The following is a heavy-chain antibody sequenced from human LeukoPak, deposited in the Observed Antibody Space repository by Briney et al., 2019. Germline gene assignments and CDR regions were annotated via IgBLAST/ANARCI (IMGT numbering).Heavy chain of an antibody. V-gene: IGHV4-34*01. CDR3: ARGPWIRLGFDM. J-gene: IGHJ3*02. CDR1: GGSFSGYY. D-gene: IGHD3-16*01. Sequence: PSETLSLTCAVYGGSFSGYYWSWIRQPPGKGLEWIGEINHSGSTNYNPSLKSRVTISVDASKNQFSLKLSSVTAADTAVYYCARGPWIRLGFDMWGQGTMVTVSS. CDR2: INHSGST.